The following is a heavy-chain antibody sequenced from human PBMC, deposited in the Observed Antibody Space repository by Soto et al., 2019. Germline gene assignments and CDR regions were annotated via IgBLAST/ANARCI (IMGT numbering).Heavy chain of an antibody. CDR2: IIPIFGTA. J-gene: IGHJ5*02. D-gene: IGHD1-7*01. CDR3: ARDITGTTGPWFDP. Sequence: ASVKVSCKASGGTFSSYAISWVRQAPGQGLEWMGGIIPIFGTANYAQKFQGRVTITADKSASTAYMELSSLRSEDTAVYYCARDITGTTGPWFDPWGQGTLVTVSS. V-gene: IGHV1-69*06. CDR1: GGTFSSYA.